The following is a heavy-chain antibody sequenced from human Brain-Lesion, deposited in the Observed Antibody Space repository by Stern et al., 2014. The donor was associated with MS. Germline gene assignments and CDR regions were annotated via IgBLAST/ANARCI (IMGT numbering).Heavy chain of an antibody. CDR1: GFTYTDYW. V-gene: IGHV3-30*18. CDR3: AKHLAERPFDY. D-gene: IGHD1-1*01. Sequence: VPLVESGGGLVQPRGSLRLSCAASGFTYTDYWMRAGRQAPGKGPAWVAVISNDGNHKYYAGSVKDRFTISRDNSKNTLYLQMNSLRVEDTAVYYCAKHLAERPFDYWGQGTLVTVSS. CDR2: ISNDGNHK. J-gene: IGHJ4*02.